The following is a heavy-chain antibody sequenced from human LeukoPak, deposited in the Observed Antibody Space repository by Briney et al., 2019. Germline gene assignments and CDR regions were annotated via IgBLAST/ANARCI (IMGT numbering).Heavy chain of an antibody. J-gene: IGHJ5*02. D-gene: IGHD3-10*01. V-gene: IGHV4-4*07. Sequence: PSETLSLTCTVSGGSISSYYWSWIRQPAGKGLEWIGRIYTSGSTNYNPSLKSRVTMSVDTSKNQFSLKLSSVAAADTALYYCAREYFSGSGSYEKWFDPWGQGTLVTVSS. CDR3: AREYFSGSGSYEKWFDP. CDR2: IYTSGST. CDR1: GGSISSYY.